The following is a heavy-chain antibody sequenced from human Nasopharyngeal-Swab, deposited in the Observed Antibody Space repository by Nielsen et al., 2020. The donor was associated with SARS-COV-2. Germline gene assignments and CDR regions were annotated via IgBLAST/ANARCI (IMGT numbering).Heavy chain of an antibody. J-gene: IGHJ4*02. CDR3: AREGEYGSYDAPDY. D-gene: IGHD3-10*01. V-gene: IGHV1-69*10. Sequence: SVKVSCKTSGGSFTNSAINWVRQAPGQGLEGMGGIVPALGLPNYAQNFRGRVTISADRSTTTSYLELSSLRSEDTAIYYCAREGEYGSYDAPDYWGQGTLVTVSS. CDR2: IVPALGLP. CDR1: GGSFTNSA.